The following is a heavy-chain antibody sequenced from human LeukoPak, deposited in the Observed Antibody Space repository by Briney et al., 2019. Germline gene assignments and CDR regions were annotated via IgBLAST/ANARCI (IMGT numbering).Heavy chain of an antibody. Sequence: GGFLRLSCVASGFAFSNYAMTWVRQAPGKGLEWVSTISNLGSYIYYADSAKGRLAISRDDSKNTLYLQMNSLRGEDTAVYFCAKVKGSSSTGNGMDVWGQGTTVTVSS. V-gene: IGHV3-23*01. CDR2: ISNLGSYI. J-gene: IGHJ6*02. CDR3: AKVKGSSSTGNGMDV. CDR1: GFAFSNYA. D-gene: IGHD6-13*01.